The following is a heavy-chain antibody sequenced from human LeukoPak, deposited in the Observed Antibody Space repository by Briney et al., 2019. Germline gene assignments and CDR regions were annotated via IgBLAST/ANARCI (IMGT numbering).Heavy chain of an antibody. CDR2: IYYSGST. V-gene: IGHV4-59*01. CDR1: GGSISSYY. D-gene: IGHD2-2*01. Sequence: SETLSLTCTVSGGSISSYYWSWIRQPPGKGLEWIGYIYYSGSTNYNPSLKSRVTISVDTSKNQFSLKLSSVTAADTAVYYCARAPYCSSTSCYGAPRSYGMDVWGQGTTVTVSS. J-gene: IGHJ6*02. CDR3: ARAPYCSSTSCYGAPRSYGMDV.